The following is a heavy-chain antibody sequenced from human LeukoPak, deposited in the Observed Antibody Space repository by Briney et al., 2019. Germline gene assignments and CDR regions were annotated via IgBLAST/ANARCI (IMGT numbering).Heavy chain of an antibody. CDR3: VRHMAEYSSSWLFDY. Sequence: RGAPLQISCQGSGSRFSNYWIGWGRQLPGKGLEWMGIIYPGDSDTRYSPYFQGHVIILADKSVRTAYLQWSSLKASDTAMYYCVRHMAEYSSSWLFDYWGQGTLVTVSS. CDR2: IYPGDSDT. D-gene: IGHD6-13*01. V-gene: IGHV5-51*01. CDR1: GSRFSNYW. J-gene: IGHJ4*02.